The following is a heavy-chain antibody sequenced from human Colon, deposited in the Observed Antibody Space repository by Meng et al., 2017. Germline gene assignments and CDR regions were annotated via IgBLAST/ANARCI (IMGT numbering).Heavy chain of an antibody. J-gene: IGHJ4*02. CDR3: ARDYWGSLDY. Sequence: QVQLQESGPGLVKPSGTLSLTCDVSGDSVSSYNWWTWVRQPPGKGLEWIGEINRHGNTNYNPSLKSRVTMSVDKSKNQVSLNVSSVTAADTAVYYCARDYWGSLDYWGQGILVTVSS. CDR2: INRHGNT. CDR1: GDSVSSYNW. V-gene: IGHV4-4*02. D-gene: IGHD7-27*01.